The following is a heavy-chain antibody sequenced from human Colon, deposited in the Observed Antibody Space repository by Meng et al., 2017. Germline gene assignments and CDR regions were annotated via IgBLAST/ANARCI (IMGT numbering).Heavy chain of an antibody. CDR2: IKSKTSGGTT. CDR3: TDGRLL. Sequence: VERVESGGGLVKPGGSLRLSCAASGFTYSSAWMSWVRQAPGKGLEWIGHIKSKTSGGTTDYAAPVKDRFTISRDDSKTTVYLQMNSLKTEDTAVYYCTDGRLLWGQGTMVTVSS. D-gene: IGHD4-17*01. J-gene: IGHJ3*01. V-gene: IGHV3-15*01. CDR1: GFTYSSAW.